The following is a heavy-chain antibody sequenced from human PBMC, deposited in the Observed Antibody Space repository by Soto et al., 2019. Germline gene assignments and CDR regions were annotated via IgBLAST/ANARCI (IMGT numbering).Heavy chain of an antibody. J-gene: IGHJ5*02. V-gene: IGHV3-9*01. CDR3: AKDNPGRYGDSESTWFEP. CDR1: GFSIDDFA. Sequence: GGSLRLSCAASGFSIDDFAMHWVRQAPGKGLEWVSSISWDSGKIGYADSVTSRFSVSRDNAKNSLFLQMSSLKPEDTAFYFCAKDNPGRYGDSESTWFEPWGQGTLVTVS. CDR2: ISWDSGKI. D-gene: IGHD4-17*01.